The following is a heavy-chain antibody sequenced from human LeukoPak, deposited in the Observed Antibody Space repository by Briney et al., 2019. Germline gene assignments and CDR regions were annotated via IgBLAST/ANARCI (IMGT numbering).Heavy chain of an antibody. Sequence: GGSLRLSCAASGFDFINFHIHWVRQAPGKGLEWLAFVSKDGNNIYYADSVKGRFTISRDNSKNTLYLQMNSLRAEDTAVYYCAKDSGPYCSSTSCYTGFFDYWGQGTLVTVSS. V-gene: IGHV3-30-3*01. CDR1: GFDFINFH. CDR3: AKDSGPYCSSTSCYTGFFDY. CDR2: VSKDGNNI. J-gene: IGHJ4*02. D-gene: IGHD2-2*02.